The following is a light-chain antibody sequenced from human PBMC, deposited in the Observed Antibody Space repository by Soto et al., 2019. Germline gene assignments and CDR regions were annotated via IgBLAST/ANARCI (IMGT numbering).Light chain of an antibody. CDR1: QSVSSNF. CDR3: QQYGSSPQT. V-gene: IGKV3-20*01. Sequence: EIVLTQSPGTLSLSPGERATLSCRASQSVSSNFLAWYQQKPGQAPRLLIYGASSRATGIPDRFSGSGSGTDLTLAISRLEPEDFAVYYCQQYGSSPQTFGQGTKVDIK. J-gene: IGKJ1*01. CDR2: GAS.